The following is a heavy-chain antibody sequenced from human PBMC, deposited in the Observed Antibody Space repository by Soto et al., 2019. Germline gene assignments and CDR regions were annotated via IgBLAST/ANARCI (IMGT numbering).Heavy chain of an antibody. Sequence: QMQLVQSGPEVKKPGTSVKVSCKASGFTFTSSAVQWVRQARGQRLEWIGWIVVGSGNTNYAQKFQERVTITRDMSTSTAYMELSSLRSEDTAVYYCAEEREVVGWFDPWGQGTLVTVSS. CDR3: AEEREVVGWFDP. D-gene: IGHD1-26*01. J-gene: IGHJ5*02. CDR2: IVVGSGNT. CDR1: GFTFTSSA. V-gene: IGHV1-58*01.